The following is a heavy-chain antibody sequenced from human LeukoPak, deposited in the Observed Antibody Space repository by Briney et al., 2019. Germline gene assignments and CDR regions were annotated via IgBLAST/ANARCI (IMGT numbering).Heavy chain of an antibody. CDR3: AKTSRGNSGYDSPFDY. J-gene: IGHJ4*02. D-gene: IGHD5-12*01. CDR2: VRGSGSDT. CDR1: GFTFSTYA. V-gene: IGHV3-23*01. Sequence: GGSLRLSCAASGFTFSTYAMSWVRQAPGKGLEWVSAVRGSGSDTYYADSVKGRFTISRDNSKNTPYLQMNSLRAEDTAIYYCAKTSRGNSGYDSPFDYWGQGTLVTVSS.